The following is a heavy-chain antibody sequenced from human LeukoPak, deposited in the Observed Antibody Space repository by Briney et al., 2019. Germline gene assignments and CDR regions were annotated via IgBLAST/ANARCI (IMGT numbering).Heavy chain of an antibody. D-gene: IGHD3-10*01. CDR1: GYSISSGYY. V-gene: IGHV4-38-2*01. CDR3: ARSWVDYYGSGSPDY. J-gene: IGHJ4*02. Sequence: PSETLSLTCAVSGYSISSGYYWGWIRQPPGKGLEWIGSIYHSGSTYYNPSLKSRVTISVDTSKNQFSLRPSSVTAADTAVYYCARSWVDYYGSGSPDYWGQGTLVTVSS. CDR2: IYHSGST.